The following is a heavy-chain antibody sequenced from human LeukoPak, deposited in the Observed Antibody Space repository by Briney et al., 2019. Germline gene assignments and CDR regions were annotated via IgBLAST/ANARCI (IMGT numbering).Heavy chain of an antibody. J-gene: IGHJ4*02. CDR2: IKSKTAGGTT. Sequence: PGGSLRLSCAASGFSFSDAWMTWVRQAPGKGLEWVARIKSKTAGGTTDYAAPVKGRFTISRDDSIHTLYLQMDSLETEDTAVYYCTTLPDWGQGTLVTVSS. CDR3: TTLPD. CDR1: GFSFSDAW. V-gene: IGHV3-15*01.